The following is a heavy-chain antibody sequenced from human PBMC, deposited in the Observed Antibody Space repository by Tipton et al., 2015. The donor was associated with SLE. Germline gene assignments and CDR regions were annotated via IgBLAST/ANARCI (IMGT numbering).Heavy chain of an antibody. CDR3: ARLLPPGYNGLDV. Sequence: VQLVQSGAEVKKPGESLKISCKGSESSFTNYWIGWVRQMPGKGLEWMGIIYPSDSDTRYSPSFQCQVTLSADKSITTAYLQWSSLKASDSAIYYCARLLPPGYNGLDVWGQGTTVTVSS. CDR1: ESSFTNYW. J-gene: IGHJ6*02. CDR2: IYPSDSDT. V-gene: IGHV5-51*03.